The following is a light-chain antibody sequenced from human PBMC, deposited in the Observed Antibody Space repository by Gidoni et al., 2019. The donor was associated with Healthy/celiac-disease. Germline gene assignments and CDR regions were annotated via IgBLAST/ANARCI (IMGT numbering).Light chain of an antibody. Sequence: SSELTQDPAVSVALGQTVRITCQGASLRSYYASWYQQKPGQAPVLVIYGKNNRPSGIPDRFSGSSSGNTASLTITGAQAEDEADYYGNSRDSSGNHVVFGGGTKLTVL. V-gene: IGLV3-19*01. CDR2: GKN. CDR1: SLRSYY. J-gene: IGLJ2*01. CDR3: NSRDSSGNHVV.